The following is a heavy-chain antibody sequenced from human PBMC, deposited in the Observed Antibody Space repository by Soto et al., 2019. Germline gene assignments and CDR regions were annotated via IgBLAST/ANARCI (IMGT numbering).Heavy chain of an antibody. J-gene: IGHJ4*02. CDR2: IYYSGST. CDR1: GGSISSYY. Sequence: PPETLSLTCTVSGGSISSYYWSWIRQPPGKGLEWIGYIYYSGSTNYSPSLKSRVTISVDTSKNQFSLKLSSVTAADTAVYYCARLFSSLAPVDYWGQGTLVTVSS. D-gene: IGHD3-16*01. V-gene: IGHV4-59*08. CDR3: ARLFSSLAPVDY.